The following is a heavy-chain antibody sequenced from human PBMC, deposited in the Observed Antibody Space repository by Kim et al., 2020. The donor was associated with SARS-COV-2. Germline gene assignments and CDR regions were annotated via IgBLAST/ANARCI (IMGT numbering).Heavy chain of an antibody. CDR1: GFTFSSYS. V-gene: IGHV3-21*01. D-gene: IGHD3-22*01. J-gene: IGHJ2*01. Sequence: GGSLRLSCAASGFTFSSYSMNWVRQAPGKGLEWVSSISSSSSYIYYADSVKGRFTISRDNAKNSLYLQMNSLRAEDTAVYYCARDRSLYYYDSSGYYLFDLWGRGTLVTVSS. CDR2: ISSSSSYI. CDR3: ARDRSLYYYDSSGYYLFDL.